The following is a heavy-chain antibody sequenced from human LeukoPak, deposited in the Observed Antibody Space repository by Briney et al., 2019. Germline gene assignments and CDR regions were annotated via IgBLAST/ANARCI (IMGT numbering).Heavy chain of an antibody. CDR1: GGSITSHY. V-gene: IGHV4-59*08. Sequence: PSETLSLTCTVSGGSITSHYWSWIQQPPGKGLGWIGYIHYSGSTKYNPSLKSRVTISADTSKTQFSLNLSAVTAADTAVYYCARQLALAGWFDPWGQGSLVTVSS. CDR3: ARQLALAGWFDP. D-gene: IGHD6-19*01. CDR2: IHYSGST. J-gene: IGHJ5*02.